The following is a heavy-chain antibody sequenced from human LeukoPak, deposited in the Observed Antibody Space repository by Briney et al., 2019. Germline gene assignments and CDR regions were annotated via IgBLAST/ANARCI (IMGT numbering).Heavy chain of an antibody. Sequence: GGSLTLSCAASGFTFRSHAMSWVRQAPGKGLEWVSAISGSGGSTYYADSVKGRFTISRDNSKNTLYLQMNSLRAEDTAVYYCAKLSPGLLEWLLNDYWGQGTLVTVSS. J-gene: IGHJ4*02. CDR1: GFTFRSHA. CDR3: AKLSPGLLEWLLNDY. CDR2: ISGSGGST. D-gene: IGHD3-3*01. V-gene: IGHV3-23*01.